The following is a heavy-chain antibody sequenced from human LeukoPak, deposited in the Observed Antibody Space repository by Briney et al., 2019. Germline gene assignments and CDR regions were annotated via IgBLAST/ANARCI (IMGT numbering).Heavy chain of an antibody. Sequence: SETLSLTCAVYGGSFSGYYWSWIRQPPGKGLEWVGEINNSGSTNYTPSLKSRVTISVDTSTSQFSLKLSSVTAADTAVYYCARVGYGGNSRLHWFDPWGQGTLVTVSS. J-gene: IGHJ5*02. D-gene: IGHD4-23*01. CDR3: ARVGYGGNSRLHWFDP. CDR1: GGSFSGYY. V-gene: IGHV4-34*01. CDR2: INNSGST.